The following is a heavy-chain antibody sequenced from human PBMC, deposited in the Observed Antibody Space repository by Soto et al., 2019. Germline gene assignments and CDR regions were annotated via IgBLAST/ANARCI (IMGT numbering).Heavy chain of an antibody. J-gene: IGHJ5*02. Sequence: ASVKVSCKASGYTFTSYYMHRVRKAPGQVLEWMGIINPSGGSTSYAQKFQGRVTMTRDTSTSTVYMELSSLRSEDTAVYYCARDYPNYYDSSGYKGNWFDPWGQGTLVTVPQ. CDR1: GYTFTSYY. CDR3: ARDYPNYYDSSGYKGNWFDP. V-gene: IGHV1-46*01. D-gene: IGHD3-22*01. CDR2: INPSGGST.